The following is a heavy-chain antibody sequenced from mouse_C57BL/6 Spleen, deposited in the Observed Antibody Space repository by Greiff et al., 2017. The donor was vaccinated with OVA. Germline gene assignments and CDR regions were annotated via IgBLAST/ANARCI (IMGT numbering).Heavy chain of an antibody. V-gene: IGHV1-50*01. CDR3: ARGDYYSNYDY. D-gene: IGHD2-5*01. CDR1: GYTFTSYW. Sequence: QVQLQQPGAELVKPGASVKLSCKASGYTFTSYWMQWVKQRPGQGLEWIGEIDPSDSYTNYNQKFKGKATLTVDTSSSTAYMQLSSLTSEDSAVYYCARGDYYSNYDYWGQGTTLTVSS. J-gene: IGHJ2*01. CDR2: IDPSDSYT.